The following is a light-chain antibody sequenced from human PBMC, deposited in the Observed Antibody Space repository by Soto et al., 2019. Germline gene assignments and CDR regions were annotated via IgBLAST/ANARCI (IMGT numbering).Light chain of an antibody. J-gene: IGKJ1*01. CDR2: DAS. V-gene: IGKV1-5*01. Sequence: DIQMTQSPSTLPASVGDRVTITCRASQSISNWLAWYQQKPGKAPKLLIYDASSLESGVPSRFSGSGSGTEFTLTISSLQPDDFATYYCQQYNSYSETFGQGTKVDIK. CDR1: QSISNW. CDR3: QQYNSYSET.